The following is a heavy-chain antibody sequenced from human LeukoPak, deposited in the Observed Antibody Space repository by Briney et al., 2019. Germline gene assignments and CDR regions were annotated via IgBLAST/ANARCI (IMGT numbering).Heavy chain of an antibody. V-gene: IGHV3-74*01. J-gene: IGHJ4*02. CDR1: GFTFSTYW. D-gene: IGHD3-10*01. CDR2: ISGDGSVT. CDR3: ARDRVGAFDY. Sequence: PRGSLRLSCAASGFTFSTYWMHWVRQAPGKGLVWVSRISGDGSVTSYADSVKGRFTISRDNAKNTLYLQMNSLRGEDTAVYYCARDRVGAFDYWGQGTLVTVSS.